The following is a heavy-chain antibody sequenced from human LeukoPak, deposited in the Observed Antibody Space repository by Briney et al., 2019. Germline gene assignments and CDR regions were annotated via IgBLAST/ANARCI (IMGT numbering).Heavy chain of an antibody. J-gene: IGHJ4*02. CDR1: GGSISSFY. V-gene: IGHV4-4*09. D-gene: IGHD4-23*01. Sequence: SETLSLTCTVSGGSISSFYWSWIRQPPGKGLEWTGYIYTSGSTNYNPSLKSRVTISVDTSKNQFSLKLSSVTAADTAVYYCARLQTKTTVVPYFDYWGQGTLVTVSS. CDR2: IYTSGST. CDR3: ARLQTKTTVVPYFDY.